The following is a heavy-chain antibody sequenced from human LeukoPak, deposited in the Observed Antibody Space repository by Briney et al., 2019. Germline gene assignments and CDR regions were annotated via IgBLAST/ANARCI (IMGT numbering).Heavy chain of an antibody. CDR3: ARDYGSGSHYYYYYYMDV. V-gene: IGHV3-48*03. CDR1: GFTFSSYE. CDR2: ISSSGSTI. J-gene: IGHJ6*03. Sequence: PGGSLRLSCAASGFTFSSYEMNWVRQAPGKGLEWVSYISSSGSTIYYADSVKGRFTISRDNAKNSLYLQMNSLRAEDTAVYYCARDYGSGSHYYYYYYMDVWGKGTTVTISS. D-gene: IGHD3-10*01.